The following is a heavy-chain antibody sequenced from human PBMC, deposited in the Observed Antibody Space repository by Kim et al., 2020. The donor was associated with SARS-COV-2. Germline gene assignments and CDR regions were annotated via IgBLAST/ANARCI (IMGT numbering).Heavy chain of an antibody. V-gene: IGHV1-69*10. D-gene: IGHD6-19*01. Sequence: SVKVSCKASGDTFSSYGISWVRQAPGQGLEWMGWIIPFLGIANYAQKLQGRVTITADTSTSTAYMELSSLRSEDTAVYYCSVAEAGPSNLCDGAFDIWGQGTMVTVSS. CDR3: SVAEAGPSNLCDGAFDI. CDR2: IIPFLGIA. CDR1: GDTFSSYG. J-gene: IGHJ3*02.